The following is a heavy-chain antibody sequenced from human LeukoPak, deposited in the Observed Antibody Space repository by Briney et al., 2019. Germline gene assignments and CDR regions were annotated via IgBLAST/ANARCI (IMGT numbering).Heavy chain of an antibody. CDR2: INPNSGGT. V-gene: IGHV1-2*02. Sequence: GASVKVSCKASGYTFTGYYMHWVRQAPGQGLEWMGWINPNSGGTNYAQKFQGRVTMTRDTSISTAYMELSRLRSDDTAVYYCARSSSGWYVDWFDPWGQGTLVTVSS. CDR1: GYTFTGYY. J-gene: IGHJ5*02. CDR3: ARSSSGWYVDWFDP. D-gene: IGHD6-19*01.